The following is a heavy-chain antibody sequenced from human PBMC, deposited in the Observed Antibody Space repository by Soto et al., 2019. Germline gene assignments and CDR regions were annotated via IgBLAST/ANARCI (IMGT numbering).Heavy chain of an antibody. CDR3: AKDPPLTGTTDYYYYYMDV. V-gene: IGHV3-30*18. D-gene: IGHD1-7*01. Sequence: QVQLVESGGGVVQPGRSLRLSCAASGFTFSSYGMHWVRQAPGKGLEWEAVISYDGSNKYYADSVKGRFTISRDNSKNTLYLQMNSLRAEDTAVYYCAKDPPLTGTTDYYYYYMDVWGKGTTVTVSS. CDR2: ISYDGSNK. CDR1: GFTFSSYG. J-gene: IGHJ6*03.